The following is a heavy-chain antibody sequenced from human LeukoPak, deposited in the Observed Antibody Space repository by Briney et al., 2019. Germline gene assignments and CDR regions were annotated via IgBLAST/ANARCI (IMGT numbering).Heavy chain of an antibody. Sequence: GGSLRLSCVDSGITFSRYWMSWVRQAPGKGLEWVANIKQDGGEKYYVDSVKGRFTISRDNSKNTLYLQMNSLRAEDTAVYYCARDRYSGVADYWGQGTLVTVSS. CDR2: IKQDGGEK. CDR1: GITFSRYW. J-gene: IGHJ4*02. D-gene: IGHD1-26*01. CDR3: ARDRYSGVADY. V-gene: IGHV3-7*01.